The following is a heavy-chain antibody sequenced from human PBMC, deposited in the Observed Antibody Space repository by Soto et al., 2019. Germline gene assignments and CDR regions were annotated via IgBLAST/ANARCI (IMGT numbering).Heavy chain of an antibody. J-gene: IGHJ6*02. CDR1: GYTFTSYG. D-gene: IGHD2-2*01. CDR3: ARDIVVVPAAMQPYGWNYYYYGMDV. V-gene: IGHV1-18*01. CDR2: ISAYNGNT. Sequence: VASVKVSCKASGYTFTSYGISWVRQAPGQGLEWMGWISAYNGNTNYAQKLQGRVTMTTDTSTSTAYMELRSLRSDDTAVYYCARDIVVVPAAMQPYGWNYYYYGMDVWGQGTTVTVSS.